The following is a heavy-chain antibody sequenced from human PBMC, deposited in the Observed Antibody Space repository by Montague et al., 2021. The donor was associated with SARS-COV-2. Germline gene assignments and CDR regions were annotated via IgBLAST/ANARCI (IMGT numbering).Heavy chain of an antibody. CDR3: ARLVGSAPYSVDP. CDR2: IYYSGST. V-gene: IGHV4-39*07. D-gene: IGHD2-8*02. CDR1: GGSISGSSYY. Sequence: SETLSLTCTVSGGSISGSSYYWGWIRQPPGKGLEWIGSIYYSGSTYYNPSLKSRVTISVDTSKNQFSLKLSSVAAADTAVYYCARLVGSAPYSVDPWGQGTLVTVSS. J-gene: IGHJ5*02.